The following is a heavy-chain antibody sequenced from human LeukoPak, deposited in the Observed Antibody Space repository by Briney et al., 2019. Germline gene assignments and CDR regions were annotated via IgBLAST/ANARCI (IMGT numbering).Heavy chain of an antibody. J-gene: IGHJ4*02. D-gene: IGHD5-12*01. V-gene: IGHV1-3*01. CDR3: AREGSGYAFGDY. Sequence: GSVKVSCKASGYTFTSYAMHWMRQAPGQRLEWMGWINAGNGNTKYSQKFQGRVTITRDTSASTAYMELSSLRSEDTAVYYCAREGSGYAFGDYWGQGTLVTVSS. CDR2: INAGNGNT. CDR1: GYTFTSYA.